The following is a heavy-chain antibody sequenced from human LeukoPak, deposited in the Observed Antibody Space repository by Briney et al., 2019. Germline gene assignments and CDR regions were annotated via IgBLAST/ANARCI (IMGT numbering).Heavy chain of an antibody. CDR3: AKEEGYSYGD. D-gene: IGHD5-18*01. V-gene: IGHV3-7*03. J-gene: IGHJ4*02. CDR2: THQYRGEN. Sequence: GGSLRLPCAASGFTFSSYSMSWVRQAPGKGLEWVASTHQYRGENHYADSVKGRFTISRDNSKNSLYLQMNSLRTEDTALYYCAKEEGYSYGDWGQGTLVTVSS. CDR1: GFTFSSYS.